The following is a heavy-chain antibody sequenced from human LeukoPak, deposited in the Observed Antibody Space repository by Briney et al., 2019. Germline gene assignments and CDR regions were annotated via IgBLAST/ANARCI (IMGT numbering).Heavy chain of an antibody. CDR2: INPSGGST. J-gene: IGHJ4*02. CDR3: ARAGSGTFRDFDY. Sequence: GASVKVSCKASGYTFINYYIHWVRQAPGQGLEWMGIINPSGGSTTYAQKFQGRVTMTRDTLTRDTSTSTVYMELSSLRSDDTAMYYCARAGSGTFRDFDYWGQGTLVTVSS. CDR1: GYTFINYY. V-gene: IGHV1-46*01. D-gene: IGHD1-26*01.